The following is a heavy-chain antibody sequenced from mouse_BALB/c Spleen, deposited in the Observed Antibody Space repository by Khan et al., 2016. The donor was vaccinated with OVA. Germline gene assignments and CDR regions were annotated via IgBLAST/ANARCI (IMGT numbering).Heavy chain of an antibody. CDR3: AREEALYYVDN. V-gene: IGHV1-76*01. Sequence: QVQLKESGAELVRPGASVKLSCKTSGYIFTSYWIHWVKQRSGQGLEWFARIYPGTDNTYYNEKLKDKVTLTAAKSSSTAYMQLSSLKSEDSAVDYCAREEALYYVDNWGQGTTLTVSS. CDR1: GYIFTSYW. D-gene: IGHD3-2*02. CDR2: IYPGTDNT. J-gene: IGHJ2*01.